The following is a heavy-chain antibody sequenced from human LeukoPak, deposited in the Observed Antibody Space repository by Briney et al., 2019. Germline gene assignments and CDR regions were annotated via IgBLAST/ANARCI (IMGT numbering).Heavy chain of an antibody. J-gene: IGHJ4*02. Sequence: PSETLSLTCTVSGGSISSYYWSWIRRPAEEGLEWIGYIYYSGSTYYNPSLKSRVTISVDTSKNQFSLKLSSVTAADTAVYYRARGSGEDYYDSSGYFTFDYCGQGTLVTVSS. D-gene: IGHD3-22*01. CDR3: ARGSGEDYYDSSGYFTFDY. CDR1: GGSISSYY. V-gene: IGHV4-59*06. CDR2: IYYSGST.